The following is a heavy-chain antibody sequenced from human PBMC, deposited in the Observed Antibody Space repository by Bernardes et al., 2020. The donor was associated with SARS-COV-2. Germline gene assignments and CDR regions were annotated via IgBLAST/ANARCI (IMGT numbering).Heavy chain of an antibody. CDR2: VYGGGRT. D-gene: IGHD1-7*01. CDR1: GFTVSSNY. J-gene: IGHJ2*01. V-gene: IGHV3-53*01. CDR3: ARSVSNYLHLDL. Sequence: GGSLRLSCAASGFTVSSNYINWVRQAPGQGLEWVSVVYGGGRTYYADSVKGRFSISGDNSKNTVYLQLNSLRAEDTAVYYCARSVSNYLHLDLWGRGTLVTVSS.